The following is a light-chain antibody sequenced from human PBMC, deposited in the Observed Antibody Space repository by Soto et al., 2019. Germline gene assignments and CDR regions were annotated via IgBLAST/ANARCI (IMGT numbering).Light chain of an antibody. CDR1: SSYVGNYNY. Sequence: QSALTQPASVSGSPGQSITISCTGTSSYVGNYNYVSWYQQHPGKAPKLMIYDVSYRPSGVSNRFAGSKSGNTASLTISGFQAEDEADYYCTSYTTNTTGVFGGGTKLTVL. J-gene: IGLJ2*01. V-gene: IGLV2-14*01. CDR2: DVS. CDR3: TSYTTNTTGV.